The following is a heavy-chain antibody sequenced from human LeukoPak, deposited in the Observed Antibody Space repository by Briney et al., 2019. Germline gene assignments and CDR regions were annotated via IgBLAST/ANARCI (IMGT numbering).Heavy chain of an antibody. Sequence: QPGRSLRLSCAGSGFTLSSSWMHWVRQAPGKGPVWVAHVSPDGNLANYADSVKGRFIISRDNAKNTLFLQMNSLRAEDTAVYYCARDLSFSPDHWGQGTLVTVSS. CDR3: ARDLSFSPDH. CDR1: GFTLSSSW. V-gene: IGHV3-74*01. J-gene: IGHJ4*02. CDR2: VSPDGNLA.